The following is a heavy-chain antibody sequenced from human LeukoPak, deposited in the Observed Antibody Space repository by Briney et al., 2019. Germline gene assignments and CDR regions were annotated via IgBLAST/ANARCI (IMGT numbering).Heavy chain of an antibody. V-gene: IGHV3-64*01. D-gene: IGHD6-13*01. CDR1: GFTFSDYA. CDR2: ISSNGGSI. CDR3: AKDLGAAAGYAFDI. Sequence: GGSLRLSCAASGFTFSDYAMHWVRQAPGKELEYVSAISSNGGSIHYANSVKGRFTISRDNAKNSLYLQMNSLRAEDMALYYCAKDLGAAAGYAFDIWGQGTMVTVSS. J-gene: IGHJ3*02.